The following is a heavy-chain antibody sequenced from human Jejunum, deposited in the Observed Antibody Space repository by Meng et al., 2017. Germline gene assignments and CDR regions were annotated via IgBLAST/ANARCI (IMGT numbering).Heavy chain of an antibody. V-gene: IGHV3-15*01. J-gene: IGHJ3*01. CDR1: GFTFTNGW. CDR3: SKPKYYSDTSGYYEYGAFDV. CDR2: IKTESDGRTT. Sequence: GGSLRLSCAASGFTFTNGWMTWVCQAPGPGLEWVGRIKTESDGRTTDYASLVKGRFTISRDDSKHTLYLQMNSLKTEDTAVYYCSKPKYYSDTSGYYEYGAFDVWGQGTMVTVSS. D-gene: IGHD3-22*01.